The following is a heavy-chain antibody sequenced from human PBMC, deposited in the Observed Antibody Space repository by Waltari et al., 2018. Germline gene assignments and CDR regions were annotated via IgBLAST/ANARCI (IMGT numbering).Heavy chain of an antibody. CDR3: ARGKGRRDYYYMDV. Sequence: EVQLVESGGGLVQPGGSLRLSCAASGFTFSSYWMSWVRQAPGKGLEWVANIKQDGSEKYYVDSVKGRFTISRDNAKNSLYLQMNSLRAEDTAVYYCARGKGRRDYYYMDVWGKGTTVTVSS. CDR2: IKQDGSEK. V-gene: IGHV3-7*01. J-gene: IGHJ6*03. D-gene: IGHD3-10*01. CDR1: GFTFSSYW.